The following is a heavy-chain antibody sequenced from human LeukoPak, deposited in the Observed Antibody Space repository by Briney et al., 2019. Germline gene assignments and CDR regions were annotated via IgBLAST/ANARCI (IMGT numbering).Heavy chain of an antibody. CDR3: ARGAVAGRCLIEY. J-gene: IGHJ4*02. CDR1: GGSFISYY. CDR2: IYYSGST. D-gene: IGHD6-19*01. V-gene: IGHV4-59*01. Sequence: SETLSLTCTVSGGSFISYYWSWIRQPPGKELEWIGYIYYSGSTNYNPSLKSRVTISVDMSKNQSSLKLRSVTAADTAVYYCARGAVAGRCLIEYWGQGTLVTVSS.